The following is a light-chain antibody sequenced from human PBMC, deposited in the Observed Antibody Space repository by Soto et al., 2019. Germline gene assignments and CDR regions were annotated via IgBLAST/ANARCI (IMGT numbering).Light chain of an antibody. V-gene: IGKV1-5*01. Sequence: DIQMTQSPSTLSASVGDRVTITCRASQSISSWLAWYQQKPGKAPKLLIYDASSLESGVPSRFSGSGSGTEFTLTISSLEPEDFAVYYCQQRSNWPLTFGGGTQVEIK. CDR2: DAS. CDR3: QQRSNWPLT. J-gene: IGKJ4*01. CDR1: QSISSW.